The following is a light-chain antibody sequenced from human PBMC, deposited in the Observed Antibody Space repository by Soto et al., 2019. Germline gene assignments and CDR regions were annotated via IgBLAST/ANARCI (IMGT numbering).Light chain of an antibody. Sequence: DIQMTQSPSTLSASVGDRVTITCRASEDIRTLLAWYQQKPGKAPKLLIYDASSLESGVPSRFSGSGSGTEFTLTISSLQPDDFATYYCQHYNSYSEAFGQGTKVDIK. CDR3: QHYNSYSEA. V-gene: IGKV1-5*01. J-gene: IGKJ1*01. CDR2: DAS. CDR1: EDIRTL.